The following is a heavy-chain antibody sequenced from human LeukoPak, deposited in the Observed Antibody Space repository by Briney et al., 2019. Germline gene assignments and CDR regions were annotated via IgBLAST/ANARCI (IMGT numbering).Heavy chain of an antibody. Sequence: ASVQVSCMASGYTFTSYYMHWVRQPPGQGLEWMGIINSSGGSTSYAQKFQGRVTMARDTYTSTGYMELSSLRSEDTAVYYCAREKTYYYGSGSYYPKEPFDYWGQGNLVTVSS. D-gene: IGHD3-10*01. J-gene: IGHJ4*02. V-gene: IGHV1-46*01. CDR3: AREKTYYYGSGSYYPKEPFDY. CDR2: INSSGGST. CDR1: GYTFTSYY.